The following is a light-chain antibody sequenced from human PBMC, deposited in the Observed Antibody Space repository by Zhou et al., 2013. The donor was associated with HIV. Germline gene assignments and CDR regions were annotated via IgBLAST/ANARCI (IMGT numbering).Light chain of an antibody. V-gene: IGLV2-14*03. J-gene: IGLJ2*01. CDR3: SSYTSSSTLV. CDR1: SSEVGGYNY. Sequence: QSALTQPASVSGSPGQSITISCTGTSSEVGGYNYVSWYQHHPGEAPKLLIYDVSKRPSGVSNRFSGSKSGNTASLTISGLQAEDEADYYCSSYTSSSTLVFGGGTKVTV. CDR2: DVS.